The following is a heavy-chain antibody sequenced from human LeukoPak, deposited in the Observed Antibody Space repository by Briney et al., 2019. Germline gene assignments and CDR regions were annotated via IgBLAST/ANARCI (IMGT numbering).Heavy chain of an antibody. CDR1: GGSIRSYY. V-gene: IGHV4-59*08. D-gene: IGHD2-15*01. CDR2: IFYSGTT. J-gene: IGHJ4*02. Sequence: SETLSLTCTVSGGSIRSYYWSWIRQPPGKGLEWVGYIFYSGTTDSNPSLKSQVTISVDTSKNQFSLKLSSVTAADTAVYYCARTYCSGGSCHFDYWGQGTLVTVSS. CDR3: ARTYCSGGSCHFDY.